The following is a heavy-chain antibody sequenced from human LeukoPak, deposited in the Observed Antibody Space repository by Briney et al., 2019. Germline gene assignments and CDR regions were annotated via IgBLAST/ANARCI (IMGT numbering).Heavy chain of an antibody. J-gene: IGHJ4*02. CDR2: IYYSGST. D-gene: IGHD3-9*01. Sequence: PSETLSLTCTVSGGSISSGSYYWSWIRQPPGKGLEWIGYIYYSGSTNYNPSLKSRVTISVDTSKNQFSLKLSSVTAADTAVYYCARGNYDILTGYRFDYWGQGTLVTVSS. V-gene: IGHV4-61*01. CDR1: GGSISSGSYY. CDR3: ARGNYDILTGYRFDY.